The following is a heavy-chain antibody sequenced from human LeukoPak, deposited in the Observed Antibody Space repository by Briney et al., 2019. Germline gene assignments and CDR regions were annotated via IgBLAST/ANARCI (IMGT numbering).Heavy chain of an antibody. D-gene: IGHD6-19*01. J-gene: IGHJ6*02. CDR1: GGPISSYY. CDR3: ARELRIAVAGTPNHYYYYYGMDV. V-gene: IGHV4-59*01. CDR2: IYYSGST. Sequence: PSETLSLTCTVSGGPISSYYWSWIRQPPGKGLEWTGYIYYSGSTNYNPSLKSRVTISVDTSKNQFSLKLSSVTAADTAVYYCARELRIAVAGTPNHYYYYYGMDVWGQGTTVTVSS.